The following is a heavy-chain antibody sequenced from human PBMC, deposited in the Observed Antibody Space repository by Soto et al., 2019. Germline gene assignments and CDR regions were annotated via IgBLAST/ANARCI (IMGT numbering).Heavy chain of an antibody. Sequence: PGGSLRLSCAASGFTFSSYGMHWVRQAPGKGLEWVAVIWYDGSNKYYADSVKGRFTISRDNSKNTLYLQMNSLRAEDTAVYYCACLGEASSGSYVGAFDIWGQGTMVTVSS. V-gene: IGHV3-33*01. J-gene: IGHJ3*02. CDR2: IWYDGSNK. D-gene: IGHD6-19*01. CDR1: GFTFSSYG. CDR3: ACLGEASSGSYVGAFDI.